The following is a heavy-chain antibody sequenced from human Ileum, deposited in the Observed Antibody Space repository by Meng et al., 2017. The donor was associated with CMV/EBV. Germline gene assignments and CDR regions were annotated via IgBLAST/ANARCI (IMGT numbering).Heavy chain of an antibody. D-gene: IGHD3-10*01. CDR1: GGSISSSNW. CDR3: ARIEDLSGRGPHDY. V-gene: IGHV4-4*02. J-gene: IGHJ4*02. CDR2: IYHSGST. Sequence: VSGGSISSSNWWSWVRQPPGKGLEWIGEIYHSGSTNYNPSLKSRVTISVDKSKNQFSLKLSSVTAADTAVYYCARIEDLSGRGPHDYWGQGTLVTVSS.